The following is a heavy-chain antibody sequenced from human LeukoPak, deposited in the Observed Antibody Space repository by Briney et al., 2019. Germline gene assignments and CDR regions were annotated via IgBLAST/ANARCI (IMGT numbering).Heavy chain of an antibody. Sequence: GGSLRLSCAASGFTFSSYGMYWVRQAPGKGLEWVAVTRYDGSNKYYADTVKRRFTISRDKSKNTLYLKMNSLRAEDTAVYYCAKGHGWDASSYYYSMDVWGKGTPVTISS. J-gene: IGHJ6*03. V-gene: IGHV3-30*02. CDR3: AKGHGWDASSYYYSMDV. CDR2: TRYDGSNK. CDR1: GFTFSSYG. D-gene: IGHD1-26*01.